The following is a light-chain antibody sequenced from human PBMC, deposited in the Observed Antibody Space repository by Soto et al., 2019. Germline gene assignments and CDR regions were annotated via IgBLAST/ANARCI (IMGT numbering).Light chain of an antibody. CDR3: CSYAGRYIYV. V-gene: IGLV2-11*01. Sequence: QSALTQPRSVSGSPGQSVTISCTGTSSDVGNYNYVSWYQQHPGKAPKLMIYDVSKRPSGVPDRFSGSKSGKTASLTISGLQAEDEADYYCCSYAGRYIYVFGTGTKVTVL. CDR2: DVS. J-gene: IGLJ1*01. CDR1: SSDVGNYNY.